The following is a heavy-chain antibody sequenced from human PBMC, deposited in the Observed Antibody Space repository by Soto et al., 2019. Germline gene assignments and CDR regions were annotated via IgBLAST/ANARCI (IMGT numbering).Heavy chain of an antibody. D-gene: IGHD6-13*01. V-gene: IGHV3-33*01. CDR2: VWNDGSEK. J-gene: IGHJ4*02. CDR3: VRDTWGIAAAGYPFDY. CDR1: GITFSSYG. Sequence: VQLVESGGGVVQPGTSLRLSCAASGITFSSYGMHWVRQAPGKGLEWVAVVWNDGSEKNHADSVKGRFTVSRDNSKNTLFLQMNTLRAEDTAIYYCVRDTWGIAAAGYPFDYWGQGTLVTVSS.